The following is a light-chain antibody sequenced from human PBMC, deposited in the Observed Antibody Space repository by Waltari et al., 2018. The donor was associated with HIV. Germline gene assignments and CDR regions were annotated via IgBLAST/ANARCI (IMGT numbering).Light chain of an antibody. CDR2: KVS. J-gene: IGKJ5*01. V-gene: IGKV2-30*01. Sequence: DVVMTQSPPSLPVTLGQPASISCRSTQSLVSSNGDTYLNWFQQRPGQSPRRLIYKVSNRDSGVPDRFSGSSSATNFTLKITRVEADDVGVYYCMQGTHWPPTLGQGTRLEI. CDR1: QSLVSSNGDTY. CDR3: MQGTHWPPT.